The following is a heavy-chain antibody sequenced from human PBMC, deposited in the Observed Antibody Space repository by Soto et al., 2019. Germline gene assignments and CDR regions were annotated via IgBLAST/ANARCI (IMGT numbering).Heavy chain of an antibody. J-gene: IGHJ5*02. CDR1: GGSISSSNW. CDR2: IYHSGST. CDR3: TTNAFRSSWVTLHH. D-gene: IGHD6-13*01. Sequence: PSETLSLTCAVSGGSISSSNWWSWVRQPPGKGLEWIGEIYHSGSTNYNPSLKSRVTISVDKSKNQFSLKLSSVTAADTAVYYCTTNAFRSSWVTLHHWGQGTLVTVSS. V-gene: IGHV4-4*02.